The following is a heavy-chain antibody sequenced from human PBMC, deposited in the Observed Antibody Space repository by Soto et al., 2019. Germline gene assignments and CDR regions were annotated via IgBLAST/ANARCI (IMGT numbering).Heavy chain of an antibody. D-gene: IGHD3-10*01. CDR2: IYYSGST. Sequence: QLQLQESGPGLVKPSETLSLTCTVSGGSISSSSYYWGWIRQPPGKGLEWIGSIYYSGSTYYNPSLKSRVTISVDTSKNQFSLKLSSVTAADTAVYYCARRSYGEHLDYWGQGTLVTVSS. V-gene: IGHV4-39*01. CDR3: ARRSYGEHLDY. J-gene: IGHJ4*02. CDR1: GGSISSSSYY.